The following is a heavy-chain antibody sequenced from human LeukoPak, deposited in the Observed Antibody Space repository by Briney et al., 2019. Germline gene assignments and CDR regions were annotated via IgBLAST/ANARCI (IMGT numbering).Heavy chain of an antibody. J-gene: IGHJ3*02. V-gene: IGHV1-8*01. CDR1: GYTSTRPD. D-gene: IGHD2-21*01. CDR2: MNPSDQT. CDR3: ARYTIANGFDM. Sequence: ASVKVSCKAAGYTSTRPDINWVRQATGKGLEWLGWMNPSDQTGYAQNFQGRLTLTRDISRNTAYMELSSLTPDDTAVYFCARYTIANGFDMWGQGTMVTVSS.